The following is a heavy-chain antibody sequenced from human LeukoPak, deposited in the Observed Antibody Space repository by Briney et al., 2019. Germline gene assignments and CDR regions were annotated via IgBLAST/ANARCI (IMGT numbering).Heavy chain of an antibody. J-gene: IGHJ3*02. CDR3: ARGGLDSNGYWTAFDI. V-gene: IGHV4-59*01. CDR1: CGSISTYY. CDR2: IHYSGST. D-gene: IGHD3-22*01. Sequence: SETLSLTYAVSCGSISTYYWSWIRQPPGKGLEWTGYIHYSGSTNYNPSLKSRVTILVDTSKNQFSLRLSSVTAADTAVYYCARGGLDSNGYWTAFDIWGQGTMVTVSS.